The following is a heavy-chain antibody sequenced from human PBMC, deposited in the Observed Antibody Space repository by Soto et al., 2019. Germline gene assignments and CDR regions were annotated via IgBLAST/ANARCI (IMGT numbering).Heavy chain of an antibody. CDR3: ARAPRYCSSTSCLYYFDY. V-gene: IGHV4-59*01. CDR2: IYYSGST. J-gene: IGHJ4*02. D-gene: IGHD2-2*01. CDR1: GGSISSYY. Sequence: SATLSITCTVSGGSISSYYWSWIRQPPGKGLEWIGYIYYSGSTNYNPSLKSRVTISVDTSKNQFSLKLSSVTAADTAVYYCARAPRYCSSTSCLYYFDYWGQGTLVTVSS.